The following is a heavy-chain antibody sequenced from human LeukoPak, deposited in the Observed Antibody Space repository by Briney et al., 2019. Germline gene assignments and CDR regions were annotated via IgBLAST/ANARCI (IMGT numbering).Heavy chain of an antibody. CDR1: GVTLSPYG. CDR2: ISYDGSEK. Sequence: PGMSLRLSCAASGVTLSPYGMHWVRQAPGKGLEWVAVISYDGSEKYYADSVKGRFTISRDNSRNTLYLQMNTLRAEDTALYYCARVKDYAGWSIDYWGQGTLVTVSS. V-gene: IGHV3-30*03. D-gene: IGHD6-19*01. CDR3: ARVKDYAGWSIDY. J-gene: IGHJ4*02.